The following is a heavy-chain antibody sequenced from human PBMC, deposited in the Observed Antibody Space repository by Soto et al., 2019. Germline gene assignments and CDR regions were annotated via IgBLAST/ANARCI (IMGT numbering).Heavy chain of an antibody. CDR2: ISSNGGST. J-gene: IGHJ4*02. Sequence: PGGPLRLSCSASGFTFSSYAMHRVRQAPGKGLEYVSAISSNGGSTYYADSVKGRFTISRDNSKNTLYLQMSSLRAEDTAVYYCVKFPAATAYYFDYWGQGTLVTVSS. D-gene: IGHD2-15*01. V-gene: IGHV3-64D*08. CDR3: VKFPAATAYYFDY. CDR1: GFTFSSYA.